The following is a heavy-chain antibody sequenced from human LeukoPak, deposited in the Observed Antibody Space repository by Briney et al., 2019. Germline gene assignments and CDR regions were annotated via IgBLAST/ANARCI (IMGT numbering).Heavy chain of an antibody. CDR1: GYTFTGYY. CDR3: ARGGLAIFGVVARGGDY. Sequence: ASVKVSCKASGYTFTGYYMHWVRQTPGQGLEWMGWINPNSGGTNYAQKFQGRVTMARDTSISTVYMELSRLRSDDTAVYYCARGGLAIFGVVARGGDYWGQGTLVTVSS. D-gene: IGHD3-3*01. CDR2: INPNSGGT. V-gene: IGHV1-2*02. J-gene: IGHJ4*02.